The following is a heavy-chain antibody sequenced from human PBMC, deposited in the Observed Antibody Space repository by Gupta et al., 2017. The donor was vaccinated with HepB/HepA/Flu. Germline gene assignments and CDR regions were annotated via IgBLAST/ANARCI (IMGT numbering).Heavy chain of an antibody. CDR2: INPKSGGT. V-gene: IGHV1-2*04. CDR3: ARGGGIALEFDY. D-gene: IGHD6-13*01. J-gene: IGHJ4*02. CDR1: GYSFTGQH. Sequence: QVQLVQSGAEVKKPGASVKVSCEASGYSFTGQHIHWVRQAPGQGLEWMGWINPKSGGTNYAQKFQDWVTMSRDTSISTAYMELRSLKSDDTARYYCARGGGIALEFDYWGQGTRVTVSS.